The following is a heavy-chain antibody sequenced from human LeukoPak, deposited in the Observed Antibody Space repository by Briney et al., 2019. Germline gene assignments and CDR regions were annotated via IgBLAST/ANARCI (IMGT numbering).Heavy chain of an antibody. CDR3: ARDRGYYDSSGYYAFDI. CDR1: GGSISSYY. Sequence: KPSETLSLTRPVSGGSISSYYWSWIRQPAGVGLEWIGRIYTSGSTDYNPSLNSRVTMSVDTSKNQFSLKLSSVTAADTAVYYCARDRGYYDSSGYYAFDIWGQGTMVTVSS. CDR2: IYTSGST. J-gene: IGHJ3*02. D-gene: IGHD3-22*01. V-gene: IGHV4-4*07.